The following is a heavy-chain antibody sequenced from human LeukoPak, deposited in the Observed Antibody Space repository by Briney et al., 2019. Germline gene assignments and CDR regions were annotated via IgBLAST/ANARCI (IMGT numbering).Heavy chain of an antibody. D-gene: IGHD3-22*01. Sequence: SVKVSCKASGGTFSSYAISWVRQAPGQGLEWMGGIIPIFGTANYAQKFQGRVTITADESTSTAYMELSSLRSEDTAVYYCARAPYDSSGYYFPSDWYFDLWGRGTLVTVSS. V-gene: IGHV1-69*13. CDR2: IIPIFGTA. J-gene: IGHJ2*01. CDR1: GGTFSSYA. CDR3: ARAPYDSSGYYFPSDWYFDL.